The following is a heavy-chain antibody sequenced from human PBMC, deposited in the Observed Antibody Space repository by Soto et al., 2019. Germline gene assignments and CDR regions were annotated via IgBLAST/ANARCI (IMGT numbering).Heavy chain of an antibody. D-gene: IGHD1-26*01. Sequence: QVQLVESGGGVVQPGRSLRLSCAASGFTFSSYGMHWVRQAPGKGLEWVAVIWYDGSNKYYADSVKGRFTISRDNSKNTLYLQMNSLRAEDTAVYYCARGDIVGVPPDYYYGMDVWGQGTTVTVSS. V-gene: IGHV3-33*01. CDR3: ARGDIVGVPPDYYYGMDV. CDR1: GFTFSSYG. CDR2: IWYDGSNK. J-gene: IGHJ6*02.